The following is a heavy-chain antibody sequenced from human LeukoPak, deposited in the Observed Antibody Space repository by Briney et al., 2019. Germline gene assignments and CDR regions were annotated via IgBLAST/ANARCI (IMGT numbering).Heavy chain of an antibody. V-gene: IGHV3-7*01. J-gene: IGHJ4*02. CDR1: GFKFNSKW. Sequence: GGSLRLSCAASGFKFNSKWMTWVRQAPGKGLEWVANISQDGSEKYCVDSVKGRFTISRDNAKSSLYLEMSGLRVEDTAVYYCADPPSDYWGQGTLVAVSS. CDR2: ISQDGSEK. CDR3: ADPPSDY.